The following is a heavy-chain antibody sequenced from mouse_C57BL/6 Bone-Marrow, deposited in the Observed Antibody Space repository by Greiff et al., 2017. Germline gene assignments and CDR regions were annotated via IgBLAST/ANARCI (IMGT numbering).Heavy chain of an antibody. CDR3: ARPVGTSYYFDY. CDR1: GYTFTSCW. Sequence: QVQLQQPGAELVMPGASVKLSCKASGYTFTSCWMHWVKQRPGQGLEWIGEIDPSDSYTNYNQKFKGKSTLTVDKSSSTAYMQLSSLTSEDSAVYYCARPVGTSYYFDYWGQGTTLTVSS. J-gene: IGHJ2*01. V-gene: IGHV1-69*01. CDR2: IDPSDSYT. D-gene: IGHD4-1*01.